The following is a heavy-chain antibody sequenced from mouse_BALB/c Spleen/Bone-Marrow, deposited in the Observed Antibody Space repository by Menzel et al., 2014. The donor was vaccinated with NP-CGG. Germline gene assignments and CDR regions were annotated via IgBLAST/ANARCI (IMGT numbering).Heavy chain of an antibody. D-gene: IGHD2-2*01. CDR2: IRSKANNHAT. CDR3: APWLRRGYWYFDV. CDR1: GFTFSDAW. Sequence: DVHLVESGGGLVQPGGSMKLSCAASGFTFSDAWMGWVRQSPEKGLEWVAEIRSKANNHATYYAESVKGRFTISRDDSESSVYLQMNSLRAEDTGIYYCAPWLRRGYWYFDVWGAGTTVTVSS. V-gene: IGHV6-6*01. J-gene: IGHJ1*01.